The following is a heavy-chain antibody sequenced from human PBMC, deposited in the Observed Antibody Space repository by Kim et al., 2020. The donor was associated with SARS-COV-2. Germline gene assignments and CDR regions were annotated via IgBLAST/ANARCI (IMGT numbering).Heavy chain of an antibody. Sequence: GGSLRLSCAASGFTFSSYSMNWVRQAPGKGLEWVSYISSSSSTIYYADSVKGRFTISRDNAKNSLYLQMNSLRDEDTAVYYCARQDVNYYYYYMDVWGEGATVTVSS. J-gene: IGHJ6*03. CDR2: ISSSSSTI. V-gene: IGHV3-48*02. CDR3: ARQDVNYYYYYMDV. CDR1: GFTFSSYS.